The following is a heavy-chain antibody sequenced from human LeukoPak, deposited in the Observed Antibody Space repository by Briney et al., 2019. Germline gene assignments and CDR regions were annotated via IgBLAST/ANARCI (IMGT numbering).Heavy chain of an antibody. CDR3: AREEMGYYDSSGYYPDAFDI. Sequence: PSETLSLTCTVSGGSISSYYWSWIRQPPGKGLEWIGYIYYSGSTNYNPSLKSRVTISVDTSKNQFSLKLSSVTAADMAVYYCAREEMGYYDSSGYYPDAFDIWGQGTMVTVSS. J-gene: IGHJ3*02. CDR2: IYYSGST. D-gene: IGHD3-22*01. CDR1: GGSISSYY. V-gene: IGHV4-59*01.